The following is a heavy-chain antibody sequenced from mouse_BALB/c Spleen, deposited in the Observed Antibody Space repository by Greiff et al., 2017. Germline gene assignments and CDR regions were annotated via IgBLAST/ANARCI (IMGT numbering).Heavy chain of an antibody. CDR3: ARSDYDDAY. V-gene: IGHV1-80*01. D-gene: IGHD2-4*01. J-gene: IGHJ3*01. Sequence: VQLQQSGAELVRPGSSVKISCTASGYAFSSYWMNWVKQRPGQGLEWIGQIYPGDGDTNYNGKFKGKATLTADKSSSTAYMQLSSLTSEDSAVYFCARSDYDDAYWGQGTLVTVSA. CDR2: IYPGDGDT. CDR1: GYAFSSYW.